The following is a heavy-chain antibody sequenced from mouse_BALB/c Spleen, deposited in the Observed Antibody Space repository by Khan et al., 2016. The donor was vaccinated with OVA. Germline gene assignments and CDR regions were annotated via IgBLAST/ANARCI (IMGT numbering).Heavy chain of an antibody. CDR2: ISYSGST. D-gene: IGHD1-2*01. V-gene: IGHV3-2*02. CDR3: ARTARIKY. CDR1: GYSITSGYG. Sequence: EVMLVESGPGLVKPSQSLSLTCTVTGYSITSGYGWNWIRQFPGNKLEWMGYISYSGSTNYNPSLKSRISITRDTSKNQVFLQLNSVTTEDTATYYCARTARIKYWGQGTTLTVSS. J-gene: IGHJ2*01.